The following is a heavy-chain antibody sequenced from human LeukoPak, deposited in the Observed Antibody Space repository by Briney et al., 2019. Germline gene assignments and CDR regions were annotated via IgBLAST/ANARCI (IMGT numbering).Heavy chain of an antibody. CDR2: IYYSGSA. D-gene: IGHD2-21*01. Sequence: SETLSLTCSVSGGSISSYYWSWIRQSPGKGLEWILYIYYSGSANYNPSLKSRVTISVGTSKNQFSLKPSSVTAADTAVYYCARRIPYQYYFDYWGQGTLVTVSS. CDR3: ARRIPYQYYFDY. V-gene: IGHV4-59*08. CDR1: GGSISSYY. J-gene: IGHJ4*02.